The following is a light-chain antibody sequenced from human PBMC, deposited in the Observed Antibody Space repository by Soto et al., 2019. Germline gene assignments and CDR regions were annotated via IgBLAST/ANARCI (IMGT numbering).Light chain of an antibody. J-gene: IGKJ2*01. CDR2: KAS. Sequence: DIQMTQSPSTLSASVGDRVTITCRASQSIRNWLAWYQQKPGKAPNLLIYKASTLESGVPSRFSGSASGTEFTLTISSLQPEDFATYYCLQYNFYTMYTFAQGTRLEIK. CDR1: QSIRNW. CDR3: LQYNFYTMYT. V-gene: IGKV1-5*03.